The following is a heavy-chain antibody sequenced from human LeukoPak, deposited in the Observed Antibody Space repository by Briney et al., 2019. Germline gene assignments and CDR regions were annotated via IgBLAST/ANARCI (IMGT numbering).Heavy chain of an antibody. Sequence: GGSLRLSCAASGFTFSSYAMTWVRQAPGKGLEWVSVISGRGGSTYYADSVKGRFTISRDNSKNTLYLQMNSLRAEDTAVYYCARDQVRLQLWLFDYWGQGTLVTVSS. J-gene: IGHJ4*02. CDR2: ISGRGGST. CDR1: GFTFSSYA. CDR3: ARDQVRLQLWLFDY. V-gene: IGHV3-23*01. D-gene: IGHD5-18*01.